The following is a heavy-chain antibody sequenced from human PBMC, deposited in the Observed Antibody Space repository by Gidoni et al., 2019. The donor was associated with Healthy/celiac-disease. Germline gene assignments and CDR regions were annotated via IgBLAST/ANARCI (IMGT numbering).Heavy chain of an antibody. D-gene: IGHD2-2*02. Sequence: QVQLVQSGAEVKKPGSSVKVSCQASGGTFSSYAISWVLQAPGQGLEWMGGTIPIFGTANYAQKVQGRVTITADESTSTAYMELSSLRSEDTAVYYCARGSDYIVVVPAAIPTPYYYYMDVWGKGTTVTVSS. CDR2: TIPIFGTA. J-gene: IGHJ6*03. CDR1: GGTFSSYA. CDR3: ARGSDYIVVVPAAIPTPYYYYMDV. V-gene: IGHV1-69*01.